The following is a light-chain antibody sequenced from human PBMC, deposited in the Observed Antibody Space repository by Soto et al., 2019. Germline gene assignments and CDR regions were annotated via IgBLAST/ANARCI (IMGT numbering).Light chain of an antibody. CDR3: QQSYSTLT. V-gene: IGKV1-39*01. J-gene: IGKJ3*01. CDR1: QSISSY. Sequence: DIQMIQSPSSLSASVGDRVTITCRASQSISSYLNWYQQKPGKAPKLLIYAASRLQSGVPSRFSGSGSGTDFTLTISSLQPEDFATYYCQQSYSTLTFGPGTKVDIK. CDR2: AAS.